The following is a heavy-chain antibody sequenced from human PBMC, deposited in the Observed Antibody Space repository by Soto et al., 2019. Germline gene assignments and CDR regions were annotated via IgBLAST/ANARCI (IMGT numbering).Heavy chain of an antibody. Sequence: QVQMVESGGGVVQPGRSLRLSCAASGFTFSSYAMHWVRQAPGKGLEWVAVISYDGSNEYYADSVKGRFTISRDNSKNTLYLQMNSLRAEDTAVYYCARGGNNYSKYIFGRPWGQGTLVTVSS. D-gene: IGHD3-3*02. CDR2: ISYDGSNE. CDR3: ARGGNNYSKYIFGRP. V-gene: IGHV3-30-3*01. J-gene: IGHJ5*02. CDR1: GFTFSSYA.